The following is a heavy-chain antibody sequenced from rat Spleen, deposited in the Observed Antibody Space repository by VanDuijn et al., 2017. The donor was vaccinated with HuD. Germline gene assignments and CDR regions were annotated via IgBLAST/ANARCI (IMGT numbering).Heavy chain of an antibody. Sequence: EVQLVESGGGLVQPGRSLKLSCAASGFTFSDYYMAWVRQTPEKGLEWVASISFGGSGTFYGDSVKGRFTIPRDNAKNTLYLQMNSLRSEDTATYYCARQLGYASPYWGQGVMVTVSS. J-gene: IGHJ2*01. CDR3: ARQLGYASPY. D-gene: IGHD4-6*01. CDR2: ISFGGSGT. CDR1: GFTFSDYY. V-gene: IGHV5-22*01.